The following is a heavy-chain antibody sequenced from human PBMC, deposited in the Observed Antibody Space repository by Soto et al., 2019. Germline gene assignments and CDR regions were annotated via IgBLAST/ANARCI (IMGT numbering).Heavy chain of an antibody. CDR1: GFTFSSYA. CDR2: ISYDGSNK. Sequence: GGSLRLSCAASGFTFSSYAMHWVRQAPGKGLEWVAVISYDGSNKYYADSVKGRFTISRDNSKNTLYLQMNSLRAEDTAVYYCARDYYSRRGNWFDPWGQGT. V-gene: IGHV3-30-3*01. D-gene: IGHD1-26*01. J-gene: IGHJ5*02. CDR3: ARDYYSRRGNWFDP.